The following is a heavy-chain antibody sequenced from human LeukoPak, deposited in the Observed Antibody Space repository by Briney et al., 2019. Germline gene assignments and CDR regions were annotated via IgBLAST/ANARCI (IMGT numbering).Heavy chain of an antibody. V-gene: IGHV3-21*01. D-gene: IGHD3-3*01. CDR2: ISSSSSYI. CDR3: TRGTSSGYYSDY. J-gene: IGHJ4*02. CDR1: GFTFSSYS. Sequence: GGSLRLSCAASGFTFSSYSMNWVRQAPGKGLEWVSYISSSSSYIYYADSVKGRFTISRGNAKNSLSLRMSSLRGEDTAVYYCTRGTSSGYYSDYWGQGTLVTVSS.